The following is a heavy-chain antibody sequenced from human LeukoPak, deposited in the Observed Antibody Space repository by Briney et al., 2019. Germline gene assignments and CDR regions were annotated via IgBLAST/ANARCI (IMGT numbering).Heavy chain of an antibody. CDR3: ARDVSSSSRDY. D-gene: IGHD6-6*01. CDR1: GGSFSGYY. Sequence: PSETLSLTCAVYGGSFSGYYWSWIRQPPGKGLEWIGEINHSGSTNYNPSLKSRVTISVDTSKNQFSLKLSSVTAADTVVYYCARDVSSSSRDYWGQGTLVTVSS. V-gene: IGHV4-34*01. J-gene: IGHJ4*02. CDR2: INHSGST.